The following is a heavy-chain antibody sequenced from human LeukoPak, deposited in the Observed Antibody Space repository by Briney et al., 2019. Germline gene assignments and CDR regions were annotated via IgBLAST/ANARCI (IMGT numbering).Heavy chain of an antibody. J-gene: IGHJ4*02. V-gene: IGHV4-59*01. Sequence: PSETLSLTCTDSGGSISSNYWSWIRQPPGKGLEWIGYIYYSGTTNYNPSLTGRVAISVDTSTNQFSLKLYSVTAADTAVYYCARGGRYFDAWGQGTLVTVSS. CDR2: IYYSGTT. D-gene: IGHD3-16*01. CDR3: ARGGRYFDA. CDR1: GGSISSNY.